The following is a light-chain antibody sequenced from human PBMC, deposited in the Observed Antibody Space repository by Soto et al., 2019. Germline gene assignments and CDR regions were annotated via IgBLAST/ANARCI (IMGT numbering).Light chain of an antibody. J-gene: IGLJ1*01. Sequence: QSALTQPRSVSGSPGQSVTVSCTGTNSDVGGYNYVSWYQQHPGKAPKLIIYDVTARPPGVPARFSGSKSGNTASLTISWLQAEDEADYYCNSYTSASTYVFGTGTKVTVL. CDR3: NSYTSASTYV. CDR2: DVT. V-gene: IGLV2-11*01. CDR1: NSDVGGYNY.